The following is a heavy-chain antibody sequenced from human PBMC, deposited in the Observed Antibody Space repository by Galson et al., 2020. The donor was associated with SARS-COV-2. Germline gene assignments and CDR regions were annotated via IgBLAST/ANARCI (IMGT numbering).Heavy chain of an antibody. D-gene: IGHD2-2*01. CDR3: ARHVDRTSWTNWYFDL. CDR2: IYYSGNT. Sequence: SETLSLTCTVSGGSVSNYYWSWIRQPPGKGLEWIGYIYYSGNTNYNPSLQSRVSISVDTSKNQFSLRLSSVTAADTAVYYCARHVDRTSWTNWYFDLWGRGTLVTVSS. J-gene: IGHJ2*01. V-gene: IGHV4-59*08. CDR1: GGSVSNYY.